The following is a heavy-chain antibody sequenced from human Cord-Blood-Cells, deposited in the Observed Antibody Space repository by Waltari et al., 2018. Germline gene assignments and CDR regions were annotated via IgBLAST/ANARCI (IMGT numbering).Heavy chain of an antibody. J-gene: IGHJ3*02. D-gene: IGHD3-10*01. Sequence: EVQLVESGGGVVQPGGSLRLSCAASGFTFSSYAMNWVRQAPGKGLEWVSYISSSGSTIYYADSVKGRFTISRDNAKNSLYLQMNSLRAEDTAVYYCARDWGSYYGSGSYAFDIWGQGTMVTVSS. CDR3: ARDWGSYYGSGSYAFDI. CDR1: GFTFSSYA. V-gene: IGHV3-48*03. CDR2: ISSSGSTI.